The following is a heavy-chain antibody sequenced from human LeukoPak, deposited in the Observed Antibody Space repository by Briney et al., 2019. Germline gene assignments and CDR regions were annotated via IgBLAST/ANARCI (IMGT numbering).Heavy chain of an antibody. V-gene: IGHV3-48*01. CDR2: ISSSSSTI. CDR1: GFTFSSYA. Sequence: PGGSLRLSCAASGFTFSSYAMSWVRQAPGKGLEWVSYISSSSSTIYYADSVKGRFTISRDNAKNSLYLQMNSLRAEDTAVYYCARGPAYYDILTGAPFDYWGQGTLVTVSS. J-gene: IGHJ4*02. D-gene: IGHD3-9*01. CDR3: ARGPAYYDILTGAPFDY.